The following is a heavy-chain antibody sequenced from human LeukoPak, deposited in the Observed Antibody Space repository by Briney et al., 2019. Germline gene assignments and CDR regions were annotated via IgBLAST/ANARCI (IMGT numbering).Heavy chain of an antibody. V-gene: IGHV4-4*07. CDR1: GGSISSYY. D-gene: IGHD3-22*01. CDR3: AREYYYDSSGYPLGY. Sequence: SETLSLTCTVSGGSISSYYWSWIRQPAGKGLEWIGRIYTSGSTNYNPSLKSRVTMSVDTSKNQSSLKLSSVTAADTAVYYCAREYYYDSSGYPLGYWGQGTLVTVSS. CDR2: IYTSGST. J-gene: IGHJ4*02.